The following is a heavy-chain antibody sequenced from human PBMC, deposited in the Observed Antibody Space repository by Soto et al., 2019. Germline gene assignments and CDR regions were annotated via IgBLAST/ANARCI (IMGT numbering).Heavy chain of an antibody. CDR3: ARERVYDAHDYYYNAMDV. D-gene: IGHD6-13*01. V-gene: IGHV3-21*01. CDR1: GLTFRTYT. Sequence: EVQLVESGGGLVKPGGSLRLSCISSGLTFRTYTMNWVRQAPGKGLEWVSGIRGFSPYTFYAESVRCRFTISRDNAKNSVFLQMDSLRAADTAVYYCARERVYDAHDYYYNAMDVWGQGTTVTVSS. CDR2: IRGFSPYT. J-gene: IGHJ6*02.